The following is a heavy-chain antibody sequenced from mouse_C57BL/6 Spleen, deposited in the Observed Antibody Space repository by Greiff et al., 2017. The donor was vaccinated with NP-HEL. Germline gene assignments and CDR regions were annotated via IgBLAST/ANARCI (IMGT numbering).Heavy chain of an antibody. Sequence: EVKLMESGGGLVKPGGSLKLSCAASGFTFSSYAMSWVRQTPEKRLEWVATISYGGSYTYYPDNVKGRFTISRDNAKNNLYLQMIHLKSEDTAMYYCARDHDYPAWFAYWGQGTLVTVSA. CDR3: ARDHDYPAWFAY. V-gene: IGHV5-4*01. D-gene: IGHD2-4*01. CDR1: GFTFSSYA. CDR2: ISYGGSYT. J-gene: IGHJ3*01.